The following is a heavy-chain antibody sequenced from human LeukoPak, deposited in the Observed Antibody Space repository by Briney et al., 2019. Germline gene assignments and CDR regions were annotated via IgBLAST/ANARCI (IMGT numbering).Heavy chain of an antibody. Sequence: PGGSLRLSCAASGFTFSSYEMNWVRQAPGKGLEWVSYISSSGSTIYYADSVKGRFTISRDNAKNSLYLQMNSLRAEDTAVYYCARGPSSGWYEYDYWGQGTLVTVSS. V-gene: IGHV3-48*03. D-gene: IGHD6-19*01. J-gene: IGHJ4*02. CDR2: ISSSGSTI. CDR3: ARGPSSGWYEYDY. CDR1: GFTFSSYE.